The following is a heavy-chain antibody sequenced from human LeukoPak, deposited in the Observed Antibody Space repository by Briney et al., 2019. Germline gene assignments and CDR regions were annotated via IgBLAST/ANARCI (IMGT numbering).Heavy chain of an antibody. CDR2: IYYSGST. J-gene: IGHJ4*02. D-gene: IGHD5-18*01. CDR1: GGSISSYY. Sequence: SETLSLTCTVSGGSISSYYWSWIRQPPGKGLEWIGYIYYSGSTNYNPSLESRVTMSVDTSKNQFSLKLSSVTAADTAVYYCARGQHSYGYFNGFDYWGQGTLVTVSS. CDR3: ARGQHSYGYFNGFDY. V-gene: IGHV4-59*01.